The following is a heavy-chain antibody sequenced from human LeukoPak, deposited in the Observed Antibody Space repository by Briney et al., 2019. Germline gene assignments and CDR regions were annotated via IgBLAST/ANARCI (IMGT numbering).Heavy chain of an antibody. V-gene: IGHV3-74*01. J-gene: IGHJ4*02. CDR2: INGNGSST. D-gene: IGHD6-6*01. Sequence: PVGSLRLSCAASGFTFSSYWMHWVRQAPGKGLVWVSRINGNGSSTDYADSVKGRFTISRDNAKNTLYLQMNSLRAEDTAVYYCARLSYRPESSIAARPYDYWGQGTLVTVSS. CDR3: ARLSYRPESSIAARPYDY. CDR1: GFTFSSYW.